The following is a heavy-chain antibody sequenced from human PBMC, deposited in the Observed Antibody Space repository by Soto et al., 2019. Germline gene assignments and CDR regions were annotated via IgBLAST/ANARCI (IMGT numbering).Heavy chain of an antibody. CDR2: IIPIFGAA. V-gene: IGHV1-69*13. CDR1: GGTFSSYA. CDR3: ARALDYYGSGSYARFDP. Sequence: SVKVSCKASGGTFSSYAISWVRQAPGQGLEWMGGIIPIFGAANYAQKFQGRVTITADESTSTAYMELSSLRSEDTAVYYCARALDYYGSGSYARFDPWGQGTLVTVSS. J-gene: IGHJ5*02. D-gene: IGHD3-10*01.